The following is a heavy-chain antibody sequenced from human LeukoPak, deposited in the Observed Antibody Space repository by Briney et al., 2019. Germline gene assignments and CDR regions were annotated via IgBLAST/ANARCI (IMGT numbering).Heavy chain of an antibody. J-gene: IGHJ4*02. D-gene: IGHD3-9*01. Sequence: PGGSLRLSCAASGFTFSNYAMSWVRQAPGKGLEWVSAISGSGGSTYYADSVKGRFTISRDNSKNTLYLQMNSLRAEDTAVYFCAKEEYDILTAYSDYWGQGTLVTVSS. CDR1: GFTFSNYA. CDR3: AKEEYDILTAYSDY. CDR2: ISGSGGST. V-gene: IGHV3-23*01.